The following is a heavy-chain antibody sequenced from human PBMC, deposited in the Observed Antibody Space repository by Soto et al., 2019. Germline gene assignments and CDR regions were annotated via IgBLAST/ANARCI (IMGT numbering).Heavy chain of an antibody. CDR2: ISSSSSYI. Sequence: GGSLRLSCAASGFTFSSYSMNWVRQAPGKGLEWVSSISSSSSYIYYADSVKGRFTISRDNAKNSLYLQMNSLRAEDTAVYYCASEYCGGDCPSYYWGQGTLVTVSS. CDR1: GFTFSSYS. D-gene: IGHD2-21*02. V-gene: IGHV3-21*01. J-gene: IGHJ4*02. CDR3: ASEYCGGDCPSYY.